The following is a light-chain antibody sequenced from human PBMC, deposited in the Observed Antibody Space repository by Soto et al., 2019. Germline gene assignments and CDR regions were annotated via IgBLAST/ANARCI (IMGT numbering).Light chain of an antibody. CDR3: QQYNNWPLT. CDR1: QSVSSN. Sequence: EVVMTQSPATLSVSLGDRATLSCRASQSVSSNLVWYQQKPGQAPRLLIYAASTRATGIPARFSGSGSGTEFTLTISSLQSDDFAVYSCQQYNNWPLTFGGGTKVEIK. J-gene: IGKJ4*01. V-gene: IGKV3-15*01. CDR2: AAS.